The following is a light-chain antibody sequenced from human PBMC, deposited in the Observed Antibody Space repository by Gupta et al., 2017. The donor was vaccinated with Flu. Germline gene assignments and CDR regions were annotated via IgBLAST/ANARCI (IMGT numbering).Light chain of an antibody. CDR2: AAT. CDR1: QRISNY. J-gene: IGKJ4*01. V-gene: IGKV1-39*01. CDR3: QQSYSTPLT. Sequence: IHRTHSPSSLSASVGDRVTITCRASQRISNYLNWYQQKPGKAPNLLIYAATSLQSGVPSRFSGSGSGTEFTLTISSLQSEDSAIYYCQQSYSTPLTFGGGTKVEIK.